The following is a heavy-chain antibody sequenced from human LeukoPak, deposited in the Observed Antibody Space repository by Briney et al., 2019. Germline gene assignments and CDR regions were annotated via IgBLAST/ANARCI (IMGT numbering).Heavy chain of an antibody. D-gene: IGHD3-10*01. CDR3: ARDPRGGSGSSLYYYYYYGMDV. V-gene: IGHV3-33*01. J-gene: IGHJ6*02. CDR1: GFTFSSYG. CDR2: IWYDGSNK. Sequence: RSLRLSCAASGFTFSSYGMHWVRQAPGKGLEWVAVIWYDGSNKYYADSVKGRFTISRDNSKNTLYLQMNSLRAEDTAVYYCARDPRGGSGSSLYYYYYYGMDVWGQGTTVTVSS.